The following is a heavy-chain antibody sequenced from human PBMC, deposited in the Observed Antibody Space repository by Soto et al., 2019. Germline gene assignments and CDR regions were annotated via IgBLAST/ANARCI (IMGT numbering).Heavy chain of an antibody. D-gene: IGHD2-2*01. CDR2: INPNSGGT. V-gene: IGHV1-2*02. CDR3: ASSGYCSSTSCYSGWFDP. CDR1: GYTFTGYY. J-gene: IGHJ5*02. Sequence: ASVKVSCKASGYTFTGYYMHWVRQAPGQGLEWVGWINPNSGGTNYAQKFQGRVTMTRDTSISTAYMELSRLRSDDTAVYYCASSGYCSSTSCYSGWFDPWGQGTLVTVSS.